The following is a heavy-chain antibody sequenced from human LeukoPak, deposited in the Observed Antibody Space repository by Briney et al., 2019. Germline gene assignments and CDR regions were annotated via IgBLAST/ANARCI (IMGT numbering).Heavy chain of an antibody. CDR3: AKHVSGSLFYFDY. J-gene: IGHJ4*02. CDR2: ISGTGYNT. Sequence: PGESLKISCAASGFTFRNCAMSWVRQAPGKGLEWVSGISGTGYNTYYADSVKGRFTISRDNSKNTLYLQMNSLGAEDTAVYYCAKHVSGSLFYFDYWGQRTLVTVSS. V-gene: IGHV3-23*01. CDR1: GFTFRNCA. D-gene: IGHD3-10*01.